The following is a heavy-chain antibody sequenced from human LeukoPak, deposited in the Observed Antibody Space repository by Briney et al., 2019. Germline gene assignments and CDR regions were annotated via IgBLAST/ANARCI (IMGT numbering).Heavy chain of an antibody. CDR3: ARDMGYYGSGSYQSLDYFDY. J-gene: IGHJ4*02. Sequence: ASVKVSCKASGYTFTSYYMHWVRQAPGQGLEWMGIINPSGGSTSYAQKFQGRVTITRDTSTSTVYMELSSLRSEDTAVYYCARDMGYYGSGSYQSLDYFDYWGQGTLVTVSS. D-gene: IGHD3-10*01. CDR1: GYTFTSYY. V-gene: IGHV1-46*01. CDR2: INPSGGST.